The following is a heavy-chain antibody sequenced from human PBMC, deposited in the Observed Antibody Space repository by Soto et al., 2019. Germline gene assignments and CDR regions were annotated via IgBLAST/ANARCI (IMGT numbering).Heavy chain of an antibody. Sequence: PSETLSLTCTVSGGSISSSSYYWGRIRQPPGEGLEWIGSIYYSASTYYNPSLKSRVTISEDTCNNQFSLKLSSVTAADTALYYCARHGGFLEWFDYWGQGTLVTVSS. J-gene: IGHJ4*02. CDR3: ARHGGFLEWFDY. CDR2: IYYSAST. D-gene: IGHD3-3*01. V-gene: IGHV4-39*01. CDR1: GGSISSSSYY.